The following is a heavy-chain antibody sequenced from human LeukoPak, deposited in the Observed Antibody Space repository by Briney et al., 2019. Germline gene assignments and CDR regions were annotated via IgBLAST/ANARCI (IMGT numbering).Heavy chain of an antibody. Sequence: SETLSLTCAVYGGSFSGYYWSWIRQPPGKGLEWIGEINHSGSTNYNPSLKSRVTISVDTSKNQFSLKLSSVTAADTAVYYCARSQGGDYGRLYGYYYYYMDVWGKGTTVTISS. V-gene: IGHV4-34*01. CDR1: GGSFSGYY. J-gene: IGHJ6*03. CDR3: ARSQGGDYGRLYGYYYYYMDV. D-gene: IGHD4-17*01. CDR2: INHSGST.